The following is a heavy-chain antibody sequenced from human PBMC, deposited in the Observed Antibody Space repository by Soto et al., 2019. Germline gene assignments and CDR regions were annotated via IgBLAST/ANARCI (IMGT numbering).Heavy chain of an antibody. CDR2: IYDSGST. CDR1: GGSISSGGYY. V-gene: IGHV4-31*03. J-gene: IGHJ4*02. CDR3: PREWRDYSFDY. Sequence: QVQLQESGPGLVKPSQILSLTCTVSGGSISSGGYYWSWIRQHPGKGLEWIGYIYDSGSTYYNPSLQSRVTISVDTSKNQSSLKLSSVTAAATAVSYCPREWRDYSFDYWGQGTLVTVSS.